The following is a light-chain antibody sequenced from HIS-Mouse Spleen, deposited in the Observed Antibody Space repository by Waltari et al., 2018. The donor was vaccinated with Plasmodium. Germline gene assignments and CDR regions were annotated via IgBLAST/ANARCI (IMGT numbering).Light chain of an antibody. Sequence: QSALTQPASVSGSPGPSITISCTGTSKNVGGYNYFSWYQQHPGKAPKLMIYDVRNRPSGVSNRFSGSKSGNTASLTISGLQAEDEADYYCSSYTSSSTWVFGGGTKLTVL. CDR2: DVR. J-gene: IGLJ3*02. V-gene: IGLV2-14*03. CDR3: SSYTSSSTWV. CDR1: SKNVGGYNY.